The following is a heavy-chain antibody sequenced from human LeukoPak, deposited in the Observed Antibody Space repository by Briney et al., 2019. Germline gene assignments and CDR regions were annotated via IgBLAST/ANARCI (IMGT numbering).Heavy chain of an antibody. CDR3: ARGFRSYYDSSGYYPGLFDY. CDR2: IHHSGST. Sequence: SETLSLTCAVSGGSISNSHWWSWARQSPGKGLEWIGQIHHSGSTNYSPSLKSRVIISIDKSKNQFSLKLSSVTAADTAVYYCARGFRSYYDSSGYYPGLFDYWGQGTLVTVSS. D-gene: IGHD3-22*01. J-gene: IGHJ4*02. CDR1: GGSISNSHW. V-gene: IGHV4-4*02.